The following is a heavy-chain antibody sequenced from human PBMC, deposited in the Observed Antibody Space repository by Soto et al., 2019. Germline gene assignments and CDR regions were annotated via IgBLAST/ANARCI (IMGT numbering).Heavy chain of an antibody. CDR1: CGSFIGYY. Sequence: SETLSLTCAFYCGSFIGYYWSWIRQPPGKGLEWIGEINHSGSTNYNPSLKSRVTISVDTSKNQFSLKLSSVTAADTAVYYCARGGLRFLEWFSYNWFDPWGQGTLVTVSS. J-gene: IGHJ5*02. CDR3: ARGGLRFLEWFSYNWFDP. V-gene: IGHV4-34*01. D-gene: IGHD3-3*01. CDR2: INHSGST.